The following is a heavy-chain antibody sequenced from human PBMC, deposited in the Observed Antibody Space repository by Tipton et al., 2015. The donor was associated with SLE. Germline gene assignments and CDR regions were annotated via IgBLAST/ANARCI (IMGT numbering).Heavy chain of an antibody. CDR2: IYYSGST. CDR1: GGSISSTSYC. J-gene: IGHJ4*02. Sequence: TLSLTCTVPGGSISSTSYCWGWIRQPPGKGLEWIGSIYYSGSTYYNPSLMSRVTISEDTSKNQFSLKLSSVTAADTAVYYCARGHYRSRYCSGGSCYSPPLDYWGQGTLVTVSS. D-gene: IGHD2-15*01. V-gene: IGHV4-39*01. CDR3: ARGHYRSRYCSGGSCYSPPLDY.